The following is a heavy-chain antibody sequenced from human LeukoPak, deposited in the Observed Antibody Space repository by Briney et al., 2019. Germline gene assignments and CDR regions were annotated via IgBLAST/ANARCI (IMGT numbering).Heavy chain of an antibody. CDR2: ISSSSSYI. CDR1: GFTFSTYA. V-gene: IGHV3-21*01. CDR3: ARDDLRYFDWLLSAIDY. D-gene: IGHD3-9*01. Sequence: GGSLRLSCAASGFTFSTYALSWVRQAPGKGLEWVSSISSSSSYIYYADSVKGRFTISRDNAKNSLYLQMNSLRAEDTAVYYCARDDLRYFDWLLSAIDYWGQGTLVTVSS. J-gene: IGHJ4*02.